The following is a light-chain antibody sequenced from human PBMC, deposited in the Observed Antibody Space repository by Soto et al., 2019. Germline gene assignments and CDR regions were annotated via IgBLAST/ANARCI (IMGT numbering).Light chain of an antibody. Sequence: EIFLTQSPSTLSLSPVARATLSCRASQSVSSYLAWYQQKPGQAPRLLIYDASNRATGIPARFSGSGSGTDFTLTISSLEPEDFAVYYCQQRSNWPLTFGPGTKVDIK. CDR2: DAS. V-gene: IGKV3-11*01. CDR3: QQRSNWPLT. CDR1: QSVSSY. J-gene: IGKJ3*01.